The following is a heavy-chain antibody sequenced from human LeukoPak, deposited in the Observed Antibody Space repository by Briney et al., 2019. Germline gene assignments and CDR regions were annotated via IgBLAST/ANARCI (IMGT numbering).Heavy chain of an antibody. CDR2: ISNTGRSI. J-gene: IGHJ4*02. V-gene: IGHV3-11*01. CDR1: GFNFNDYY. D-gene: IGHD1-26*01. Sequence: PGGSLRLSCAASGFNFNDYYMSWTRQAPGKGLEWLSLISNTGRSIYYADSVKGRFTISRDSATSSLYLQMNSLRADDTAVYYCARDGGGSTYYFDSWGQGTLVTVSS. CDR3: ARDGGGSTYYFDS.